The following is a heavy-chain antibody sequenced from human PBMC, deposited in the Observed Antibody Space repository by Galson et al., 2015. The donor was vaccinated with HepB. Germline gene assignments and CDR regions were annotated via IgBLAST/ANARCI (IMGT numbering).Heavy chain of an antibody. CDR3: ARSDRSGYCSGGSCPSNYAFDI. D-gene: IGHD2-15*01. J-gene: IGHJ3*02. Sequence: SVKVSCKASGGTFSSYTISWVRQAPGQGLEWMGRIIPILGIANYAQKFQGRVTITADKSTSTAYMELSSLRSEDTAVYYCARSDRSGYCSGGSCPSNYAFDIWGQGTMVTVSS. CDR2: IIPILGIA. V-gene: IGHV1-69*02. CDR1: GGTFSSYT.